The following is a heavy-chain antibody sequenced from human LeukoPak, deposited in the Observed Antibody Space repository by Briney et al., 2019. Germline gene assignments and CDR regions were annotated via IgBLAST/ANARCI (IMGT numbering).Heavy chain of an antibody. V-gene: IGHV1-2*02. CDR1: GYTFTGYY. CDR2: INPNSGGT. CDR3: ARDWVVYGDRTYYYYYMDV. D-gene: IGHD4-17*01. J-gene: IGHJ6*03. Sequence: ASVKVSCKASGYTFTGYYMHWVRQAPGQGLEWMGWINPNSGGTNYAQKFQGRVTMTRDTSISTAYMELSRLRSDDRAVYYCARDWVVYGDRTYYYYYMDVWGKGTTVTVSS.